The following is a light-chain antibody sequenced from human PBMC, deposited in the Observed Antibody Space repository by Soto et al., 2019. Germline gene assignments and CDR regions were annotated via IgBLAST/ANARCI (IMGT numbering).Light chain of an antibody. V-gene: IGLV1-44*01. CDR3: AAWDDSLNGYV. J-gene: IGLJ1*01. CDR1: SSNIGSNT. CDR2: SNN. Sequence: QSVLTQPPSASGTPGQRVTISCSGSSSNIGSNTVNWYQQLPGTAPKLLIYSNNQRPSGVPDRCSGSKSGTSASLAISGLQSEDEADYDCAAWDDSLNGYVFGTGTKLTVL.